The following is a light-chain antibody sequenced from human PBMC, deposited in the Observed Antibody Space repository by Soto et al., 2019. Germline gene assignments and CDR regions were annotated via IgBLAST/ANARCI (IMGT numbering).Light chain of an antibody. CDR3: QQFGSSVWT. J-gene: IGKJ1*01. CDR1: QSVSSSY. CDR2: SVS. Sequence: EIVLTQSPGTLSFSPGERATLSYRASQSVSSSYLAWYQQKPGQAPRLLIYSVSRRATGIPDRFSGSGSGTDFTLTISRLEPEDFAVYFCQQFGSSVWTFGQGTKVDIK. V-gene: IGKV3-20*01.